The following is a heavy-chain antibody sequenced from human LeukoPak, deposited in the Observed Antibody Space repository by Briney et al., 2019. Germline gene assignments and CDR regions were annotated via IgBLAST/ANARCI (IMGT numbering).Heavy chain of an antibody. D-gene: IGHD3-22*01. CDR3: AKVGVYYYDY. Sequence: GGSLRLSCAASGLTFSNAWMTWVRQAPGKGLEWVGRIKSKTDGGTTDYAAPVKGRFTISRDDSKNTVYLQMNGLKTEDTAVYYCAKVGVYYYDYWGQGALVTVSS. V-gene: IGHV3-15*01. J-gene: IGHJ4*02. CDR1: GLTFSNAW. CDR2: IKSKTDGGTT.